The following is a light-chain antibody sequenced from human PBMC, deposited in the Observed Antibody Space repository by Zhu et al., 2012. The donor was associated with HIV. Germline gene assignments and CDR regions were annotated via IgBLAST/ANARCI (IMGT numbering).Light chain of an antibody. Sequence: DIRLTQSPSFLSASVGDRVTITCRASQDITNYLAWYQQKPGKAPKLLIYAASTLQIGVPSRFRASGSGAEFTLTITSLQPEDFAIYYCQQLNSFPLTFGGGTKVGSN. CDR2: AAS. CDR3: QQLNSFPLT. V-gene: IGKV1-9*01. J-gene: IGKJ4*01. CDR1: QDITNY.